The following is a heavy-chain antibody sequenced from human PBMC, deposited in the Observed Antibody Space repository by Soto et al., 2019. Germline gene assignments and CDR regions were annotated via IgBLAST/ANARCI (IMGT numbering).Heavy chain of an antibody. V-gene: IGHV2-5*02. J-gene: IGHJ4*02. CDR3: AHSLIPNGGSMGAFDY. D-gene: IGHD7-27*01. CDR2: IYWDDDK. Sequence: QITLKASGPTLVKPTQTLTLTCTFSGFSLSTSGVGVGWLRQPPGKALEWLALIYWDDDKRYSPSLKSSLTITKDTSKNQVVLTMTNMDPVHTATYYCAHSLIPNGGSMGAFDYWGQGTLVTVSS. CDR1: GFSLSTSGVG.